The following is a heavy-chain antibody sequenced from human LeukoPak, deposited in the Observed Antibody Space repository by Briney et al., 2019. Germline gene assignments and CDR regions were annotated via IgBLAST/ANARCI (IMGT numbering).Heavy chain of an antibody. V-gene: IGHV4-59*08. D-gene: IGHD2/OR15-2a*01. CDR1: GGSISGYY. CDR3: ARHRQYDADAFDI. Sequence: SETLSLTCTVSGGSISGYYWSWIRQPPGKGLEWIGYIYYSGSTKCNPSLKSRVTISGDTSKNQFSVRLSSVTAADTAVYFCARHRQYDADAFDIWGQGTMVTVSS. CDR2: IYYSGST. J-gene: IGHJ3*02.